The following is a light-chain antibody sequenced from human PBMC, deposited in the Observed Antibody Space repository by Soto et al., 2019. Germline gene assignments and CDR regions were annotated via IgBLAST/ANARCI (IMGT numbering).Light chain of an antibody. CDR3: QQYNNWPRLYT. Sequence: EIVMTQSPATLSVSPGERATLSCRASQSISSNLAWYQQKPGQAPRLLIFGASTRATDIPARFSGGGSGTEFTLTISSLQSEDFAFYYCQQYNNWPRLYTFGQGTRLEIK. V-gene: IGKV3-15*01. CDR2: GAS. CDR1: QSISSN. J-gene: IGKJ2*01.